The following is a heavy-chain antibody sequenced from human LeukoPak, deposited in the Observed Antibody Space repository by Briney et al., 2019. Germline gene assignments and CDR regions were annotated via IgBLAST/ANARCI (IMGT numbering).Heavy chain of an antibody. CDR3: ARDRWSYDY. D-gene: IGHD2-15*01. CDR1: GGSTSSYY. CDR2: IYYSGST. J-gene: IGHJ4*02. Sequence: KSSETLSLTCTVSGGSTSSYYWSWIRQPPGKGLEWIGYIYYSGSTNYNPSLKSRVTISVDTSKNQFSLKLSSVTAADTAVYYCARDRWSYDYWGQGTLVTVSS. V-gene: IGHV4-59*01.